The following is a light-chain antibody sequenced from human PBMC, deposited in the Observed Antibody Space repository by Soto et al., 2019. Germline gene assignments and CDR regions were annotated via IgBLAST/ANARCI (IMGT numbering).Light chain of an antibody. CDR2: GAS. V-gene: IGKV1-39*01. CDR3: QQSHGTPWT. CDR1: QSIGTF. Sequence: DLPMTQSPSSLSASVGDRVTITCRASQSIGTFLNWYQKRPGKAPNVLIYGASSLQSGVPSRFSGSGSGTHFTLTISSLQPADFATYYCQQSHGTPWTFGQGTKVEIE. J-gene: IGKJ1*01.